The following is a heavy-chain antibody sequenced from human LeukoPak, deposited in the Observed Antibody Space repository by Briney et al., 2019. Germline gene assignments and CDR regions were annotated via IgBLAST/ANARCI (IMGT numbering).Heavy chain of an antibody. V-gene: IGHV4-34*01. CDR2: INHSGST. CDR1: GGSFSGYY. J-gene: IGHJ4*02. Sequence: SETLSLTCAVYGGSFSGYYWSWIRQPPGKGLEWIGEINHSGSTNYNPSLKSRVTISVDTSKNQFSLKLSSVTAADTAVYYCARGAGYYDILTGYIRGYFFDYWGQGILVTVSS. D-gene: IGHD3-9*01. CDR3: ARGAGYYDILTGYIRGYFFDY.